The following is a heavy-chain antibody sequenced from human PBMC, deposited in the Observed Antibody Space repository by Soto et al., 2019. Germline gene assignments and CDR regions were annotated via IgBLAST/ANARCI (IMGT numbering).Heavy chain of an antibody. V-gene: IGHV4-39*01. D-gene: IGHD3-10*01. CDR1: GGSISSNSYY. CDR2: IYYSGST. CDR3: ARHKVRGVFNWFDP. J-gene: IGHJ5*02. Sequence: QLQLQESGPALVKPSETLSLTCTVSGGSISSNSYYWGWIRQPPGKGLEWIGSIYYSGSTYYNPSLKSRVPISVDTSKNQFSLKLSSVTAADTAVYYCARHKVRGVFNWFDPWGQGTLVTVSS.